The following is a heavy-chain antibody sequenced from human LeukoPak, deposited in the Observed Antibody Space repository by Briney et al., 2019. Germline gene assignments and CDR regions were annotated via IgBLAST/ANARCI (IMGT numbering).Heavy chain of an antibody. V-gene: IGHV3-9*01. CDR1: GFTFSSYG. J-gene: IGHJ4*02. Sequence: PGGSLRLSCAASGFTFSSYGMHWVRQAPGKGLEWVSGISWNSGTIDYADSVKGRFTISRDNAKNSLYLQMNSLRAEDTALYYCAKGTSSGYWAAFDYWGQGTLVTVSS. CDR2: ISWNSGTI. D-gene: IGHD3-22*01. CDR3: AKGTSSGYWAAFDY.